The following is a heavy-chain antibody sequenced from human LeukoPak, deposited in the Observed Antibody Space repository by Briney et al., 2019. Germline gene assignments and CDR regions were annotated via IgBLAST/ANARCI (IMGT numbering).Heavy chain of an antibody. V-gene: IGHV1-69*13. CDR2: IIPIFGTA. J-gene: IGHJ6*03. CDR3: ARMFVVVPAYYYYYMDV. Sequence: ASVKVSCKASGGTFSSYAISWVRQAPGQGLEWMGGIIPIFGTANYAQKFQGRVTITADESTSTAYMELSRLRSDDTAVYYCARMFVVVPAYYYYYMDVWGKGTTVTISS. D-gene: IGHD2-2*01. CDR1: GGTFSSYA.